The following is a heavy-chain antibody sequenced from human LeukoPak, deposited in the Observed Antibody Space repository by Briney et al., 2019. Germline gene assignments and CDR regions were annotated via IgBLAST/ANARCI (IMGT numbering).Heavy chain of an antibody. J-gene: IGHJ6*03. CDR1: GGSISSSSYY. V-gene: IGHV4-39*07. D-gene: IGHD6-19*01. CDR2: IYYSGST. Sequence: SETLSLTCTVSGGSISSSSYYWGWIRQPPGKGLEWIGSIYYSGSTYYNPSLKSRVTMSVDTSKNQFSLKLSSVTAADTAVYYCARVLAVAGTYYYYYYMDVWGKGTTVTVSS. CDR3: ARVLAVAGTYYYYYYMDV.